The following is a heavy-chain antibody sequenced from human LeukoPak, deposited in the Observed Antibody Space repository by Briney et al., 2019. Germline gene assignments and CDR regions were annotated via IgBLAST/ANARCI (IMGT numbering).Heavy chain of an antibody. CDR3: ARGHAFDI. CDR2: IYPGDSDT. CDR1: GHTFTTYW. V-gene: IGHV5-51*01. Sequence: GESLKISCKGSGHTFTTYWIGWVRQMPGKGLEYMGIIYPGDSDTRYSPSFQGQVTISADKSVSTAYLQWSSLKASDTAMYYCARGHAFDIWGQGTMVTVSS. J-gene: IGHJ3*02.